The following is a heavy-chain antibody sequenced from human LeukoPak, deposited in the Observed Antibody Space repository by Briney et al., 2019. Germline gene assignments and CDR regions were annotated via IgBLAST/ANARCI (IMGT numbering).Heavy chain of an antibody. CDR1: GGSISSYY. V-gene: IGHV4-59*08. CDR3: ARWDGYSSSPDY. CDR2: IYYSGST. Sequence: SETLSLTCTVSGGSISSYYWSWIRQPPGKGLEWIGYIYYSGSTNYNPSLKSRVTISVDTSKNQFSLKLSSVTAADTAVYYCARWDGYSSSPDYWGQGTLVTVSS. J-gene: IGHJ4*02. D-gene: IGHD6-13*01.